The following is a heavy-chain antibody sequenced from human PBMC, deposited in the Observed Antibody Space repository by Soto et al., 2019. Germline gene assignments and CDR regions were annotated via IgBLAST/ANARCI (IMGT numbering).Heavy chain of an antibody. CDR1: GGTFSSYA. J-gene: IGHJ6*02. CDR2: IIPIFGTA. V-gene: IGHV1-69*06. CDR3: ARVGVGYCSGGSCDDNYYYGMDV. D-gene: IGHD2-15*01. Sequence: QVQLVQSGAEVKKPGSSVKVSCKASGGTFSSYAISWVRQAPGQGLEWMGGIIPIFGTANYAQKFQGRVTITADKSTSTAYMELSSLRSEDTAVYYCARVGVGYCSGGSCDDNYYYGMDVWGQGITVSVSS.